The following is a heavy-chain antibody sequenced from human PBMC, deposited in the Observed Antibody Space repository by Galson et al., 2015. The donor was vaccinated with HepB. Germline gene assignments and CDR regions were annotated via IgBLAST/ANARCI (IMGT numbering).Heavy chain of an antibody. CDR1: GYTLTELS. CDR2: FDPEDGET. D-gene: IGHD4-17*01. CDR3: ATVGYGDYGYCDY. V-gene: IGHV1-24*01. J-gene: IGHJ4*03. Sequence: SVKVSCKVSGYTLTELSMHWVRQAPGKGLEWMGGFDPEDGETIYAQKFQGRVTMTEDTSTDTAYMELSSLRSEDTAVYYCATVGYGDYGYCDYWGQGTLVTVSS.